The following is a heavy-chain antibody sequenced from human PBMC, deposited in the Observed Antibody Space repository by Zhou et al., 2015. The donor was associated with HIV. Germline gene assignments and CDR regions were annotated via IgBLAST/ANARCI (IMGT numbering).Heavy chain of an antibody. CDR1: GFTFTNYG. Sequence: QVQLVQSGAEVKKPGASVKVSCKTSGFTFTNYGISWVRQAPGQGLEWMGWISADNGNTNYAEKVQGRLALTTDTSTSTAYMELRGLRSDDTAVYYCSRDQTPRYTSDRGWYFDFLGPRRPSVTVSS. V-gene: IGHV1-18*01. J-gene: IGHJ2*01. D-gene: IGHD6-25*01. CDR3: SRDQTPRYTSDRGWYFDF. CDR2: ISADNGNT.